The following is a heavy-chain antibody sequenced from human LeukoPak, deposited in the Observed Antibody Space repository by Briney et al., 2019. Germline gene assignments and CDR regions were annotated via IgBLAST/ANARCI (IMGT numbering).Heavy chain of an antibody. CDR1: GFTFTNYA. J-gene: IGHJ4*02. CDR2: IRSSGANT. V-gene: IGHV3-23*01. D-gene: IGHD1-26*01. CDR3: AQGSYHFFDY. Sequence: PGGSLRLSCAASGFTFTNYAMSWVRQAPGKGLEWVSGIRSSGANTYYADSVKGRFSISRDNSKNTLYLQMNSLRAEDTAVYYCAQGSYHFFDYWGQGTLVTVSS.